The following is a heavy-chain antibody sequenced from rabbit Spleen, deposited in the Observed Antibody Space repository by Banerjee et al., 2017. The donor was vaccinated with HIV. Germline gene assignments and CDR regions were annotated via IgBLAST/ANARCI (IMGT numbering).Heavy chain of an antibody. CDR2: IYIGSSGVT. CDR1: GFSFSSDYN. V-gene: IGHV1S40*01. CDR3: ARGGYGGDSGATGL. D-gene: IGHD4-2*01. J-gene: IGHJ4*01. Sequence: QSLEESGGDLVKPGASLTLTCTDSGFSFSSDYNMCWVRQAPGKGLEWIGCIYIGSSGVTHYATWAKGRFTISKTSSTTVTLQMTSLTAADTATYFCARGGYGGDSGATGLWGQGTLVTVS.